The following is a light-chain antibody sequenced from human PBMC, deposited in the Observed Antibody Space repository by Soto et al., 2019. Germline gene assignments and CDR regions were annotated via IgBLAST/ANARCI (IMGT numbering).Light chain of an antibody. J-gene: IGKJ1*01. CDR2: QAS. V-gene: IGKV1-5*03. CDR3: QQYSSFPWT. Sequence: DIQMTQSPSTLSASVGDRVTITCRASQSISSWLAWCQQKPGKAPKLLIYQASVLESGVPPRFSGSGSGTEFNLTISSLQPDDFASYYCQQYSSFPWTFGQGNKVEIK. CDR1: QSISSW.